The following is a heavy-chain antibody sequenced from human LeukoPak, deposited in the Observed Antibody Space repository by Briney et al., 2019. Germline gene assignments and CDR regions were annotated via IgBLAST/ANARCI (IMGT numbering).Heavy chain of an antibody. D-gene: IGHD6-19*01. V-gene: IGHV6-1*01. J-gene: IGHJ4*02. CDR3: ARGSKLRAGMASFDS. CDR2: TYYRSKWYY. Sequence: SQTLSLTCAISGDSVSSNSAAWNWIRQSPSSGLEWLGRTYYRSKWYYDYAVSVKSRITINPDTSKNQFSLQLNSVTPEDTAVYYCARGSKLRAGMASFDSWGQGTLVTVSS. CDR1: GDSVSSNSAA.